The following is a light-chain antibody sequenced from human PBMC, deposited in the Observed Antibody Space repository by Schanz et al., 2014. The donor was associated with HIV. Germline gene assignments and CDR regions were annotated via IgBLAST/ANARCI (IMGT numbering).Light chain of an antibody. CDR2: DAS. J-gene: IGKJ4*01. Sequence: EIVLTQSPGTLSLSPGERATLSCRASQSVSSSYLAWYQQKPGQAPRLLIYDASKRATGIPARFSGSGSGTDFTLTISSLEPEDFAVYYCQQYGSSPFTFGGGTKVEIK. CDR3: QQYGSSPFT. V-gene: IGKV3-20*01. CDR1: QSVSSSY.